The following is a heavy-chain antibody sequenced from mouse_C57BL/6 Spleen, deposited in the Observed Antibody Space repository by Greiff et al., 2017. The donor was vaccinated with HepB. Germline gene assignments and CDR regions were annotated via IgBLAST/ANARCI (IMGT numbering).Heavy chain of an antibody. J-gene: IGHJ4*01. Sequence: QVQLQQPGAELVRPGSSVKLSCKASGYTFTSYWMHWVKQRPIQGLEWIGNIDPSDSETHYNQKFKDKATLTVDKSSSTAYMRLSSLTSEDSAVYYCARRHYYAMDYWGQGTSVTVSS. CDR3: ARRHYYAMDY. CDR1: GYTFTSYW. V-gene: IGHV1-52*01. CDR2: IDPSDSET.